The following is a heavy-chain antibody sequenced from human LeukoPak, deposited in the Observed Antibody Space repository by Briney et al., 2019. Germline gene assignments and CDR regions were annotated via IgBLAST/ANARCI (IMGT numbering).Heavy chain of an antibody. V-gene: IGHV1-8*03. Sequence: ASVKVSCKASGYTFTSYDINWVRQATGQGLEWMGWMNPNSGNTGYAQKFQGRVTITRNTSISTAYMELSSLRSEDMAVYYCARGRSSSSYNWFDPWGQGTLVTVSS. D-gene: IGHD6-6*01. J-gene: IGHJ5*02. CDR1: GYTFTSYD. CDR2: MNPNSGNT. CDR3: ARGRSSSSYNWFDP.